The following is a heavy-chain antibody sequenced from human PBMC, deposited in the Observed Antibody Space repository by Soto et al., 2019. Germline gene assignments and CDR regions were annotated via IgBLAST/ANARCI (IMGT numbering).Heavy chain of an antibody. CDR2: ISYDGSDK. CDR3: VGGQYYFDY. J-gene: IGHJ4*02. D-gene: IGHD3-10*01. CDR1: GFPFTSYG. Sequence: QVQLVESGGGVVQPGRSLRLSCADSGFPFTSYGMHLVREGPDKRLEWVAIISYDGSDKYYADSVKGRFTISRDNSKNTLYLQMNSLRPEDTALYYCVGGQYYFDYRGQGTLVIVSS. V-gene: IGHV3-30*03.